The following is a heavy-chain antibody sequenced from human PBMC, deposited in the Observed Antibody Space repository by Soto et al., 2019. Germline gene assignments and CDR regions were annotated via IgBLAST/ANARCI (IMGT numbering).Heavy chain of an antibody. CDR2: ISAYNGNT. CDR3: ARRKQSPSAFDI. CDR1: GYTFTSYG. D-gene: IGHD6-19*01. J-gene: IGHJ3*02. V-gene: IGHV1-18*01. Sequence: ASVKVSCTASGYTFTSYGISWVRQAPGQGLEWMGWISAYNGNTNYAQKLQGRVTMTTDTSTSSAYMELRSLRSDDTAVYYCARRKQSPSAFDIWGQGTMVTVSS.